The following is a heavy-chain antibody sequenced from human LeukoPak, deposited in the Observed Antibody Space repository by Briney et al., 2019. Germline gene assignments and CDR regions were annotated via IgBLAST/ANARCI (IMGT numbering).Heavy chain of an antibody. Sequence: SVKVSCKAPGASFSSYAISWVRQAPGQGLEWMGGIIPIFGTANYAQKFQGRVTITTDEYTSTAYMELSSLRSEDTAVYYCSRSSGWLQFLIWGQGTLVTASS. CDR2: IIPIFGTA. J-gene: IGHJ4*02. V-gene: IGHV1-69*05. D-gene: IGHD5-24*01. CDR3: SRSSGWLQFLI. CDR1: GASFSSYA.